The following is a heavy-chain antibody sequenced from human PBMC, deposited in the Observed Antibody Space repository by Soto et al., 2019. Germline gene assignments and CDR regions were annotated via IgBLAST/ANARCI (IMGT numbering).Heavy chain of an antibody. CDR2: IWYDGSNK. Sequence: GGSLRLSCAASGFTFSSYGMHWVRQAPGKGLEWVAGIWYDGSNKYYEDSVKGRFTISRDNSKNTLYLQMNSLRAEDTAVYYCAREVAAAEYMDVWGKGTTVTVSS. V-gene: IGHV3-33*01. J-gene: IGHJ6*03. CDR1: GFTFSSYG. CDR3: AREVAAAEYMDV. D-gene: IGHD6-13*01.